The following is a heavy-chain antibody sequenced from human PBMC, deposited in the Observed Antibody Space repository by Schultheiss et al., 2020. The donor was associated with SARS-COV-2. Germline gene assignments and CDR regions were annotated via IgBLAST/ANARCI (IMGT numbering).Heavy chain of an antibody. D-gene: IGHD6-13*01. CDR3: ARQYSSSVGAFDI. CDR2: INHSGST. Sequence: SETLSLTCAVYGGSFSGYYWSWIRQPPGKGLEWIGEINHSGSTNYNPSLKSRVTISVDTSKNQFSLKLSSVTAADTAVYYCARQYSSSVGAFDIWGQGTMVTVSS. CDR1: GGSFSGYY. J-gene: IGHJ3*02. V-gene: IGHV4-34*01.